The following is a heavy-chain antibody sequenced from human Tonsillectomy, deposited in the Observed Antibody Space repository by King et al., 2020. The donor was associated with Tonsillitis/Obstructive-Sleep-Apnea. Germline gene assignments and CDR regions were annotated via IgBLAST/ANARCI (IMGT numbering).Heavy chain of an antibody. CDR1: GFTFDDYA. V-gene: IGHV3-9*01. Sequence: QLVQSGGGLVQPGRSLRLSCAASGFTFDDYAMHWVRQAPGKGLEWVSGISWNSGSIGYADSVKGRFTISRDNAKNSLYLQMNSLRAEDTALYYCAKGASSSTYYCYYYMDVWGKGTTVTVSS. CDR2: ISWNSGSI. D-gene: IGHD6-6*01. J-gene: IGHJ6*03. CDR3: AKGASSSTYYCYYYMDV.